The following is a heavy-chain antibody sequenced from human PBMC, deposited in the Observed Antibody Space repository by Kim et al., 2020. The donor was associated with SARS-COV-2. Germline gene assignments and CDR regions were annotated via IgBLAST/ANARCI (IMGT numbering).Heavy chain of an antibody. CDR3: GRGFEY. CDR1: GGSISSYY. J-gene: IGHJ4*02. V-gene: IGHV4-59*08. D-gene: IGHD2-15*01. Sequence: SETLSLTCTVSGGSISSYYWSWIRQPPGKGLEWIGYIYYSGSTNYNPSLKSRVTISVDTSKNQFSLKLSSVTAADTAVYYCGRGFEYWGQGTLVTVSS. CDR2: IYYSGST.